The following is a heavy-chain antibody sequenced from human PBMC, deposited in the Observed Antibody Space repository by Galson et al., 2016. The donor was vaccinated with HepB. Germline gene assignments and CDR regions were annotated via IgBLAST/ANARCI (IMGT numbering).Heavy chain of an antibody. CDR2: VSYDGYSQ. V-gene: IGHV3-30*18. CDR1: GFFFSNYG. D-gene: IGHD3-10*01. Sequence: SLRLSCAASGFFFSNYGMHWVRQAPGKGLAWVAVVSYDGYSQYYADSVKGRFTISRDNSKTTMYRQMNSLRVEDTAVYYCAKDVYTSGSEYGMDVWGQGTTVTVSS. J-gene: IGHJ6*02. CDR3: AKDVYTSGSEYGMDV.